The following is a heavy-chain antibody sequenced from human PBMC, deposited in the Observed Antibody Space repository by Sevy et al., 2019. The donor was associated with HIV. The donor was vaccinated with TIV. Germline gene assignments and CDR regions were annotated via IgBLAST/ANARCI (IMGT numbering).Heavy chain of an antibody. CDR3: TTANVWDGDWYFDS. Sequence: GGSLRLSCAASGFTFSTAWMNWVRQAPGKGLEWVGRIKSKTDGGTADYAETVKGRTTISRDDSKNTLYLQMNSLKTEDTAVYYCTTANVWDGDWYFDSWGQGTLVTVSS. CDR1: GFTFSTAW. CDR2: IKSKTDGGTA. V-gene: IGHV3-15*01. J-gene: IGHJ4*02. D-gene: IGHD2-21*02.